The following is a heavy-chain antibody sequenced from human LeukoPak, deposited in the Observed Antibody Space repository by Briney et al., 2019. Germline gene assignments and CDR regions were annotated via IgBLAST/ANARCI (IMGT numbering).Heavy chain of an antibody. V-gene: IGHV3-21*01. CDR3: ARFSGSSGYLGDY. CDR2: ISSSSYI. CDR1: GFTFSSYS. D-gene: IGHD3-22*01. J-gene: IGHJ4*02. Sequence: PGGSLRLSCAASGFTFSSYSMIWVRQAPGKGLEWVSSISSSSYIYYADSVKGRFTISRDNTKNSLYLQMNSLRAEDTAVYYCARFSGSSGYLGDYWGQGTLVTVSS.